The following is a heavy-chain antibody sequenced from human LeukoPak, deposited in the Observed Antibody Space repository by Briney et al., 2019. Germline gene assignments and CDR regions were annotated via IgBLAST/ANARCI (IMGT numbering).Heavy chain of an antibody. J-gene: IGHJ6*03. CDR3: ARAGRDYGTSRYYYYYMDV. Sequence: ASVKVSCKASGFTFITYGFGWVRQAPGQGLEWMGWISAYDGDTKYAQNLQGRVTMTTDTSTSTAYTELRSLRSDDTALYYCARAGRDYGTSRYYYYYMDVWGKGTTVTVSS. D-gene: IGHD4-17*01. CDR1: GFTFITYG. CDR2: ISAYDGDT. V-gene: IGHV1-18*01.